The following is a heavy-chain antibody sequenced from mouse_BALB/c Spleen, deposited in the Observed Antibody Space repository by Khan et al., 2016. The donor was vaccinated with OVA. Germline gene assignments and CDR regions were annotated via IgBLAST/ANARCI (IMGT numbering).Heavy chain of an antibody. Sequence: HVPLKESGPCLVPPSQSLSITCPVSVFSLPRYCVHLVRQPPGTGLQSLGVIWAGGCTHSNSALMSRLSISTDNSKSHVFLKMNSLQTDDTAMYYCARVEDKWGQGTTVKVS. CDR3: ARVEDK. CDR1: VFSLPRYC. V-gene: IGHV2-9*02. J-gene: IGHJ2*01. CDR2: IWAGGCT.